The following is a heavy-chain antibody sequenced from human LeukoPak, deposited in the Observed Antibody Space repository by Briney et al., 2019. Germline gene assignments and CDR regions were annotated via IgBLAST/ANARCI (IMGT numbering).Heavy chain of an antibody. Sequence: QPGGSLRLSCAASGFTLSDHYMDWVRQAPGKGLEWVASIKPDGSEKYYVDSVRGRFTISRDNAKNSLYLQMSSLRAEDTAVYYCLAGGGYWGQGTLVTVSS. CDR2: IKPDGSEK. V-gene: IGHV3-7*01. CDR1: GFTLSDHY. D-gene: IGHD3-10*01. J-gene: IGHJ4*02. CDR3: LAGGGY.